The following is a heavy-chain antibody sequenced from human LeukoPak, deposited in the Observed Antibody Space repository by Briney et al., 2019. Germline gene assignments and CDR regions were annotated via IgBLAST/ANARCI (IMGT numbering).Heavy chain of an antibody. CDR1: GFTFSSYW. J-gene: IGHJ6*02. Sequence: GGSLRLSCAASGFTFSSYWMSWVRQAPGKGLEWVANIKQDGSEKYYVDSVRGRFTISRDNAKNSLYLQMNSLRAEDTAVYYCARDRMVRGVSWAHYYYGMDVWGQGTTVTVSS. D-gene: IGHD3-10*01. CDR3: ARDRMVRGVSWAHYYYGMDV. CDR2: IKQDGSEK. V-gene: IGHV3-7*01.